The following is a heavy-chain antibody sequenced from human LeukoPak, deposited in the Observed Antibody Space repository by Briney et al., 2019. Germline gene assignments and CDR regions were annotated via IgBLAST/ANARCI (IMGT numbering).Heavy chain of an antibody. V-gene: IGHV4-59*01. Sequence: SETLSLTCTVSGGSISSYYWSWIRQPPGKGLECIGYIYYSWSTNYNPSLKSRVTISVDTSKNQFSLKLSSVTAADTAVYYCARAPPYYYYDSSGYCRSDAFDIWGQGTMVTVSS. CDR1: GGSISSYY. J-gene: IGHJ3*02. CDR3: ARAPPYYYYDSSGYCRSDAFDI. D-gene: IGHD3-22*01. CDR2: IYYSWST.